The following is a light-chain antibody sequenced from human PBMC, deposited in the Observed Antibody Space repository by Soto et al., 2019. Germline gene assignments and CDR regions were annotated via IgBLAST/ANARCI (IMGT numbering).Light chain of an antibody. V-gene: IGKV1-5*01. Sequence: DIQMTQSPSTLSASAGDRVTITCRASQSIGSWLAWYQQKPGKAPKLLIYDVSNLESGVPSRFSGRGSGTEFTLTTTSLQPDDVATFYCQQYDGYPYTFGQGTKLEIK. CDR1: QSIGSW. J-gene: IGKJ2*01. CDR3: QQYDGYPYT. CDR2: DVS.